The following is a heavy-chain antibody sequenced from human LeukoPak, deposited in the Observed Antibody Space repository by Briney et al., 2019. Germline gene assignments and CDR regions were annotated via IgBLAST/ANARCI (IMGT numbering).Heavy chain of an antibody. Sequence: GASVKVSCNASGYTFRSYEINRVRQAPGQGLEWVGWIHPNSGKTGYAQKFQGRVTMTRDTSTGTAFMELSSLKFDDTAIFYCARGHYGGNRYFDIWGQGTLVTVSS. V-gene: IGHV1-8*01. J-gene: IGHJ4*02. CDR1: GYTFRSYE. D-gene: IGHD4-23*01. CDR2: IHPNSGKT. CDR3: ARGHYGGNRYFDI.